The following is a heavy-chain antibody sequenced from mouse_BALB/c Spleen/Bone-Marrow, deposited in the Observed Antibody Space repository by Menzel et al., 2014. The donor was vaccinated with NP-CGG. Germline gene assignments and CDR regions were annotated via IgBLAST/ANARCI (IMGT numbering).Heavy chain of an antibody. CDR3: TLYYGSNYWFAY. Sequence: EVKLQESGGGLVQPGGSMKLSCVASGFTFSNFWMSWVRQSPEKGLEWVAEIRLKSDNYATHYAESVKGKFTISRDDSKSRLYLQMNSLGTEDTGIYYCTLYYGSNYWFAYWGQGTLVTVSA. CDR1: GFTFSNFW. J-gene: IGHJ3*01. D-gene: IGHD1-1*01. V-gene: IGHV6-6*02. CDR2: IRLKSDNYAT.